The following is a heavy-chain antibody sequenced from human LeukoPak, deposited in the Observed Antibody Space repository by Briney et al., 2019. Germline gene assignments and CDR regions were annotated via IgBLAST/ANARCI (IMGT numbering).Heavy chain of an antibody. J-gene: IGHJ4*02. V-gene: IGHV3-15*01. CDR1: GFTFTHAW. CDR2: IRSNADGGTT. Sequence: GGSLRLSCAASGFTFTHAWMTWVRQAPGKGLEWVGRIRSNADGGTTDYAAPVKGRFTISRYDSRNTLYLQMNSLKTEDTAVYYCATIGTVQDNSFDYWGQGTLVTVSS. CDR3: ATIGTVQDNSFDY. D-gene: IGHD3/OR15-3a*01.